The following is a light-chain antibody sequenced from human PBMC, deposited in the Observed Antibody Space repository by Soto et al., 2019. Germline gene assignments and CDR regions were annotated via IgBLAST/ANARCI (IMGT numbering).Light chain of an antibody. J-gene: IGKJ4*01. CDR1: PSISSD. CDR2: GAS. Sequence: SPVTLSVTSGESAPLSCTASPSISSDVAWYQQKPGQAPRLLIYGASTRATGIPARFSGSGSGTECTLTITSLEPEDFAVYYCQQRSNWLTFGGGTKVDIK. CDR3: QQRSNWLT. V-gene: IGKV3-11*01.